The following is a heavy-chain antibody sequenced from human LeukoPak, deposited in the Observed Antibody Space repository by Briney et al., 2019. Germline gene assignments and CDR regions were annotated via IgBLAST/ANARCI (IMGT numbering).Heavy chain of an antibody. Sequence: PGESLRLSCAASGFTFDDYAMNWVRQVPGRGLEWVSGINWNGRITEYADSVKDRFTISRQNTKNSLYLYMNNLGGEDTALYFCARGSVQLWLRDTYYCMDVWGKGTTVTVSS. CDR1: GFTFDDYA. D-gene: IGHD5-18*01. CDR2: INWNGRIT. J-gene: IGHJ6*03. V-gene: IGHV3-20*04. CDR3: ARGSVQLWLRDTYYCMDV.